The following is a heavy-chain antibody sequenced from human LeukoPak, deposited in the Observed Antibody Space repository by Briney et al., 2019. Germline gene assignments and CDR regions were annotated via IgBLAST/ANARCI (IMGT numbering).Heavy chain of an antibody. V-gene: IGHV3-23*01. CDR3: AKPARTDYADY. Sequence: GGSLRLSCAASGFTFSNYSMNWVRQAPGKGLEWVSSINGIGGSTYYADSVKGRFTISRDNSKNTLYLQMNSLRAEDTAVYYCAKPARTDYADYWGQGTLVTVSS. CDR1: GFTFSNYS. J-gene: IGHJ4*02. D-gene: IGHD1-14*01. CDR2: INGIGGST.